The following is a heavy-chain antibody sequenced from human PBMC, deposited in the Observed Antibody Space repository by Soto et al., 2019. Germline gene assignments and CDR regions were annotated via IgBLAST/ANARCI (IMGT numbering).Heavy chain of an antibody. CDR3: ARGFGQYDILTGPHRRRFGMDV. J-gene: IGHJ6*02. D-gene: IGHD3-9*01. V-gene: IGHV1-69*13. CDR1: GGTFSSYA. Sequence: ASVKVSCKASGGTFSSYAISWVRQAPGQGLEWMGGIIPIFGTANYAQKFQGRVTITADESTSTAYMELSSLRSEDTAVYYCARGFGQYDILTGPHRRRFGMDVRGQGTTVTVSS. CDR2: IIPIFGTA.